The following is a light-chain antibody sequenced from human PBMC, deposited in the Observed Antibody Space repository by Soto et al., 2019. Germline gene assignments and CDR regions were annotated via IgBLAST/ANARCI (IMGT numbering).Light chain of an antibody. V-gene: IGKV1-5*03. CDR2: KTS. Sequence: DIQMTQSPSTLSASVGDRVTITCRASQSISGWLAWYQQKPGKAPKLLLYKTSSLDSGVPSSFSGSGSGTEFPLTISRLQPDDFATYYCQHYNNLYTFGQGTKLEIK. J-gene: IGKJ2*01. CDR1: QSISGW. CDR3: QHYNNLYT.